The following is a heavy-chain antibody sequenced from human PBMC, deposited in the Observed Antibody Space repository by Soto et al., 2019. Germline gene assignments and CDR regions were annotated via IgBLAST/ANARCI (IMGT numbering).Heavy chain of an antibody. CDR1: GYSSTSYW. CDR2: IYPSDSYT. D-gene: IGHD3-10*01. CDR3: ARQATMVRGPPMDV. Sequence: GESLKFSCKGSGYSSTSYWIAWARQMPGKGLESMGSIYPSDSYTNYTPSFQGHVTISADKSISTAYLQWSSLKASYTAMYYCARQATMVRGPPMDVWGQGTTVTVSS. V-gene: IGHV5-10-1*01. J-gene: IGHJ6*02.